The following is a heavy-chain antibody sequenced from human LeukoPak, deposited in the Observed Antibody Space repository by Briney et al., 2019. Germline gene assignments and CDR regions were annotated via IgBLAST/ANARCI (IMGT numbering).Heavy chain of an antibody. CDR3: ARGRGLPGPLDY. V-gene: IGHV3-7*01. J-gene: IGHJ4*02. CDR1: GFTLSSYW. CDR2: IKQDGSEK. Sequence: PGGSLRLSCAASGFTLSSYWMSWVRQAPGKGLEWAANIKQDGSEKYYVDSVKGRFTISRDNAKNSLYLQMNSLRAEDTAVYYCARGRGLPGPLDYWGQGTLVTVSS. D-gene: IGHD3-10*01.